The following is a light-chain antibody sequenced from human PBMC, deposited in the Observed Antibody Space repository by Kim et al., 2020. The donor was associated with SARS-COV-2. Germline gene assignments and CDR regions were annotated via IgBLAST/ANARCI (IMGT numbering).Light chain of an antibody. CDR3: QQYGSSPYT. CDR1: QSVSASY. J-gene: IGKJ2*01. Sequence: SPGERATLSCRASQSVSASYLAWYQRKPGQAPRLLIYGASSRATGIPDRFSGSGSGTDFTLTISRLEPEDFAVYYCQQYGSSPYTFGQGTKLEI. CDR2: GAS. V-gene: IGKV3-20*01.